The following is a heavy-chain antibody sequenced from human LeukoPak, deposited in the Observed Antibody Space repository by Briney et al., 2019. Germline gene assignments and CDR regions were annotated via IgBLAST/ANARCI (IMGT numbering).Heavy chain of an antibody. CDR3: ARGDETYYYDSSDAFDI. D-gene: IGHD3-22*01. Sequence: GGSLRLSCAASGFTFSSYWMSWVRQAPGKGLEWVANIKQDGSEKYYVDSVKGRFTISRDNAKNSLYLQMNRLRAEDTAVYYCARGDETYYYDSSDAFDIWGQGTMDTVSS. CDR2: IKQDGSEK. CDR1: GFTFSSYW. V-gene: IGHV3-7*01. J-gene: IGHJ3*02.